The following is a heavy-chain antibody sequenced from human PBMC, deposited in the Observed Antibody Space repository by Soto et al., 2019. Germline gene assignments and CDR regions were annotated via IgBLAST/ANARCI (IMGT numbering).Heavy chain of an antibody. CDR2: IKSRTDGGTT. Sequence: ESGGGLVKPGGSLRLSCAASGFTFTNAWMHWVRQAPGKGLEWVGRIKSRTDGGTTVYAAPVKDRFTISRDDSKNTLLLQMSSLKAEDTAVYYCATGTTLVRGTIKHFDYWGQGTLVTVSS. J-gene: IGHJ4*02. D-gene: IGHD3-10*01. CDR1: GFTFTNAW. CDR3: ATGTTLVRGTIKHFDY. V-gene: IGHV3-15*07.